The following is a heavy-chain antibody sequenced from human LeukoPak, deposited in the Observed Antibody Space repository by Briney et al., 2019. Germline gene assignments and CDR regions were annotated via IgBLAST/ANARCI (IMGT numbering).Heavy chain of an antibody. Sequence: SETLSLTCTVSGGSTSSSSYYWGWIRQPPGKGLEWIGSIYYSGSTYYNPSLKSRVTISVDTSKNQFSLKLSSVTAADTAVYYCASVWNPNWFDPWGQGTLVTVSS. CDR2: IYYSGST. V-gene: IGHV4-39*01. J-gene: IGHJ5*02. D-gene: IGHD3-16*01. CDR3: ASVWNPNWFDP. CDR1: GGSTSSSSYY.